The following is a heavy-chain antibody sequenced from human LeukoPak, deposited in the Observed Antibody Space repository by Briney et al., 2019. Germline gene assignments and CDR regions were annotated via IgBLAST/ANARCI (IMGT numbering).Heavy chain of an antibody. CDR1: GYTFTSYG. CDR3: ARDRTTMIRGIYPGDY. Sequence: ASVKVSCKASGYTFTSYGISWVRQAPGQGLEWMGWISAYNGNTNYAQKFQGRVTMTRDTSISTAYMDLSRLRSDDTAVYYCARDRTTMIRGIYPGDYWGQGTLVTVSS. D-gene: IGHD3-10*01. V-gene: IGHV1-18*01. CDR2: ISAYNGNT. J-gene: IGHJ4*02.